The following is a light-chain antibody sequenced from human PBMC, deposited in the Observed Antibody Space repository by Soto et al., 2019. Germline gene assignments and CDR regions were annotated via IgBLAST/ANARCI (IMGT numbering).Light chain of an antibody. V-gene: IGLV2-11*01. Sequence: QSALTQPRSVSGSPGQSVTISCTGTSSDVGGYNYVSWYQQHPGKAPKLMIYDVSKRPSGVPDRFSGSKSGNTASLTISGLQAEDEADYYCGSYAGSYFVVFGGGTKLTVL. CDR1: SSDVGGYNY. CDR3: GSYAGSYFVV. J-gene: IGLJ2*01. CDR2: DVS.